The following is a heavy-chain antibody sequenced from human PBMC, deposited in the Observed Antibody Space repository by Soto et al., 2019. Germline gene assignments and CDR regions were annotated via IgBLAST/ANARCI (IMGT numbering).Heavy chain of an antibody. D-gene: IGHD6-13*01. J-gene: IGHJ1*01. CDR2: INHSGST. Sequence: SETLSLTCAVYGGSFSGYYWSWIRQPPGKGLEWIGEINHSGSTNYNPSLKSRVTISVDTSKNQFSLKLSSVTAADTAVYYCARAYSSSWSAEYFQHWGQGTLVT. V-gene: IGHV4-34*01. CDR3: ARAYSSSWSAEYFQH. CDR1: GGSFSGYY.